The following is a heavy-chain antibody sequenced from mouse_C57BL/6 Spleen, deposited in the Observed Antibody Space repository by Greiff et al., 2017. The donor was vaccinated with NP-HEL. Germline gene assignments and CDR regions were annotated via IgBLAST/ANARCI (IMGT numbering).Heavy chain of an antibody. V-gene: IGHV1-81*01. CDR2: IYPRSGNT. CDR3: ARKLYYGSKDY. J-gene: IGHJ2*01. Sequence: LQESGAELARPGASVKLSCKASGYTFTSYGISWVKQRTGQGLEWIGEIYPRSGNTYYNEKFKGKATLTADKSSSTAYMELRSLTSEDSAVYFCARKLYYGSKDYWGQGTTLTVSS. D-gene: IGHD1-1*01. CDR1: GYTFTSYG.